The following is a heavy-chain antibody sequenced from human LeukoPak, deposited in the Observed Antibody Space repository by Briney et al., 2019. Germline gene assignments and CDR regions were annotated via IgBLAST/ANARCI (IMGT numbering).Heavy chain of an antibody. CDR1: GYTLTHYG. V-gene: IGHV1-18*01. CDR2: ISAYTGNT. J-gene: IGHJ4*02. CDR3: ARDHLVQLWSQGPPFCDY. D-gene: IGHD5-18*01. Sequence: GASVKVSCKASGYTLTHYGISWVRQAPGQGLEWMGWISAYTGNTNYAQKLQGRVTMTTDTSTSTAYMELRSLRSDDTAVYYCARDHLVQLWSQGPPFCDYWGQGTLVTVSS.